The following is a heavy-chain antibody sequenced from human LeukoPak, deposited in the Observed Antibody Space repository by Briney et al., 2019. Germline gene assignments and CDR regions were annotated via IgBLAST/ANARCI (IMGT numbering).Heavy chain of an antibody. Sequence: PGGSLRLSCVASGFTFSSFWMSWVRQAPGKGLEVVANIDQYGSVSNYVDSVKGRFIISRDNAKTPLYLPLDRLRAEATAVYFCARDPGSSSFDCWGLGTPVTVSS. CDR3: ARDPGSSSFDC. V-gene: IGHV3-7*01. CDR1: GFTFSSFW. D-gene: IGHD6-13*01. CDR2: IDQYGSVS. J-gene: IGHJ4*02.